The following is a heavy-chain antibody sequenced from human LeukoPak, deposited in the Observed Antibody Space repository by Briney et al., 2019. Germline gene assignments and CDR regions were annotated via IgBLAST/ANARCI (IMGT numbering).Heavy chain of an antibody. D-gene: IGHD3-22*01. V-gene: IGHV4-34*01. CDR3: ARVRRYYDLSSRPYAFDI. CDR1: GGSFSGYY. CDR2: INHSGST. Sequence: SETLSLTCAVYGGSFSGYYWSWIRQPPGKGLEWIGEINHSGSTNYNPSLKSRVTISVDTSKNQFSLKLSSVTAADTAVYHCARVRRYYDLSSRPYAFDIWGQGTMVTVSS. J-gene: IGHJ3*02.